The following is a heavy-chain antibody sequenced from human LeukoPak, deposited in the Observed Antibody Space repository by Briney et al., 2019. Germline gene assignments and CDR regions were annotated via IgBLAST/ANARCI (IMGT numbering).Heavy chain of an antibody. J-gene: IGHJ6*03. CDR2: MNPNSGNT. CDR3: ARDSTRAEIYYYYYYMDV. Sequence: ASVKVSCKASGYTFTSYDINWVRQATGQGLEWMGWMNPNSGNTGYAQKFQGRVTMTRNTSTSTAYMELSSLRSEDTAVYYCARDSTRAEIYYYYYYMDVWGKGTTVTVSS. V-gene: IGHV1-8*01. D-gene: IGHD2-2*01. CDR1: GYTFTSYD.